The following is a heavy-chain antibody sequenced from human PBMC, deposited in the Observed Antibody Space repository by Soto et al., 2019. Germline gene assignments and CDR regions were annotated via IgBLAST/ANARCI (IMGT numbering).Heavy chain of an antibody. CDR2: IYYSGST. V-gene: IGHV4-30-4*01. CDR3: ASHDYAHYGMDV. Sequence: SETLSLTCTVSGGSISSGDYYWSWIRQPPGKGLEWIGYIYYSGSTYYNPSLKSRVSISVDTSKNQFSLKLSSVTTADTAVYYCASHDYAHYGMDVWGQGTTVTVSS. CDR1: GGSISSGDYY. D-gene: IGHD3-16*01. J-gene: IGHJ6*02.